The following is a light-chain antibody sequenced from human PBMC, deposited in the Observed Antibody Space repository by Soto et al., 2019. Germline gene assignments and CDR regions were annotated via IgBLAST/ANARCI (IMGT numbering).Light chain of an antibody. CDR2: GAS. Sequence: EKVMTQSPAALSVSPGERATLSCRASQSVNSNLAWYQQKPGQAPRLLLYGASTRATGIPARFSGSASGTEFTLTISSLQSEDSAVYCCQQYNDWPLTFGGGTKVEVK. CDR1: QSVNSN. J-gene: IGKJ4*01. V-gene: IGKV3-15*01. CDR3: QQYNDWPLT.